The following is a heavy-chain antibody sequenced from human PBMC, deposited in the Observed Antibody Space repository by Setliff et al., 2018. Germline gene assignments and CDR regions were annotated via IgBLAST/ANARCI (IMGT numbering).Heavy chain of an antibody. CDR2: IYYSGST. Sequence: SETLSLTCSVSGGSISSSIYYWGWIRQPPGKGLEWIGSIYYSGSTYYSPSLKRRVTISVDTSKNQFSVRLNSVTAADTAVYYCARHWDFCGGNCPHNSIDYWGRGALVTVSS. J-gene: IGHJ4*02. CDR3: ARHWDFCGGNCPHNSIDY. D-gene: IGHD2-21*02. CDR1: GGSISSSIYY. V-gene: IGHV4-39*01.